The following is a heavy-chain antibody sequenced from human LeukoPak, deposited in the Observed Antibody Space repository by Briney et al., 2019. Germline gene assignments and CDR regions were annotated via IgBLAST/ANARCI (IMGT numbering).Heavy chain of an antibody. J-gene: IGHJ5*02. CDR3: AREALLWRRGLNWFDP. D-gene: IGHD2-21*01. V-gene: IGHV3-7*01. CDR1: GFTFNSYW. Sequence: GGSLRLSCAASGFTFNSYWMSRVRQAPGKGLEWVANIKQDGSEKYYVDSVKGRFTISRDNAKNSLYLQMNSLRAEETAVYYCAREALLWRRGLNWFDPWGQGTLVTVSS. CDR2: IKQDGSEK.